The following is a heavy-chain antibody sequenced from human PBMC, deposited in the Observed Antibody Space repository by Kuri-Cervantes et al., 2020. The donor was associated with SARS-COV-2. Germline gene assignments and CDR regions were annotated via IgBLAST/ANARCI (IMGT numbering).Heavy chain of an antibody. CDR1: GFTFSSYS. Sequence: GESLKISCAASGFTFSSYSMNWVRQAPGKGLEWVSYISSSSSYIYYADSVKGRFTISRDNSKNTLYLQMNSLRAEDTAVYYCARSLYCDYWGQGTLVTVSS. J-gene: IGHJ4*02. V-gene: IGHV3-21*05. CDR3: ARSLYCDY. CDR2: ISSSSSYI.